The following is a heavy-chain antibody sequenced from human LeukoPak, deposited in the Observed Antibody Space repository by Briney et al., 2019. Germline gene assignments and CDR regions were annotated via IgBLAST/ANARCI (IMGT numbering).Heavy chain of an antibody. Sequence: ASVKVSCKASGYAFTSYGISWVRQAPGQGLEWMGWISAYNGNTNYAQKLQGRVTMTTDTSTSTAYMELRSLRSDDTAVYYCARDLRFLEWALDYGMDVWGQGTTVTVSS. CDR3: ARDLRFLEWALDYGMDV. V-gene: IGHV1-18*01. J-gene: IGHJ6*02. CDR1: GYAFTSYG. CDR2: ISAYNGNT. D-gene: IGHD3-3*01.